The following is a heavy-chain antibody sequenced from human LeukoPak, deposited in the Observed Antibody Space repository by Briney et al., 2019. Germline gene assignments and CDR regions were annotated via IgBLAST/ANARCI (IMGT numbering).Heavy chain of an antibody. V-gene: IGHV4-34*01. D-gene: IGHD6-19*01. CDR2: INHSGST. CDR3: ARGVTGGWYGDFQH. Sequence: SETLSLTCAVSGGSFSGYYWSWIRQPPGKGLEWIGEINHSGSTNYNPSLKSRVTISVDTSKNQFSLKVSSVTAADTAVYYCARGVTGGWYGDFQHWGQGTLVTVSS. CDR1: GGSFSGYY. J-gene: IGHJ1*01.